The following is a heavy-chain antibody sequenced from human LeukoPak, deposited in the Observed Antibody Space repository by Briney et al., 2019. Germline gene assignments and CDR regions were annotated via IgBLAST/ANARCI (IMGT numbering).Heavy chain of an antibody. D-gene: IGHD2/OR15-2a*01. Sequence: GGSLRLSCAVSGFNFNNYGVSWVRQAPGKGPEWVSAIGATDDSTYYADSVKGRFTISRDNSRNTVYLQMNSLRVADTALYFCARENIFDFWGQGTLVTVSS. CDR1: GFNFNNYG. CDR3: ARENIFDF. J-gene: IGHJ4*01. V-gene: IGHV3-23*01. CDR2: IGATDDST.